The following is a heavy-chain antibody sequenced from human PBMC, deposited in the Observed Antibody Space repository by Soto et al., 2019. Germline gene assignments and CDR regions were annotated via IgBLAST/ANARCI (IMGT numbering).Heavy chain of an antibody. CDR1: GFTFSSYA. D-gene: IGHD5-12*01. CDR3: AKAGARGYSGYEYNWFDP. V-gene: IGHV3-23*01. Sequence: GGSLRLSCAASGFTFSSYAMSWVRQAPGKGLEWVSAISGSGGSTYYADSVKGRFTISRDNSKNTLYLQMNSLRAEDTVVYYCAKAGARGYSGYEYNWFDPWGQGTLVTVSS. CDR2: ISGSGGST. J-gene: IGHJ5*02.